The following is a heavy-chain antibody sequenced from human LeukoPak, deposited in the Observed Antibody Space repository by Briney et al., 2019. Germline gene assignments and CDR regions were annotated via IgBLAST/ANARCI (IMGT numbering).Heavy chain of an antibody. CDR3: ARDDYRGVTNFDP. CDR2: ISYTGST. CDR1: GGSISPYF. Sequence: SETLSLTCTVSGGSISPYFWSWIRQPPGKGREWTGYISYTGSTNYHPSLKSRVTISVDTSKNQFSLQLTSVTAADTAVYYCARDDYRGVTNFDPWGQGTLVTVSS. J-gene: IGHJ5*02. V-gene: IGHV4-59*01. D-gene: IGHD3-10*01.